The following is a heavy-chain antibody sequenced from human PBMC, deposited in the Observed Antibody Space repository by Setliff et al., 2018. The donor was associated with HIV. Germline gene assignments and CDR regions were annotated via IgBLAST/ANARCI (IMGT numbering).Heavy chain of an antibody. CDR2: TSPYNGNT. CDR3: ARVPYRSAWFSGGHDAFDV. Sequence: ASVKVSCKASGYTFMSYGISWVRQAPGQGLEWRGWTSPYNGNTSYTHKLQGRVTMTTDTSTSTVYMELRSLRSDDTAVYYCARVPYRSAWFSGGHDAFDVWGQGTMVTVSS. CDR1: GYTFMSYG. V-gene: IGHV1-18*01. J-gene: IGHJ3*01. D-gene: IGHD6-19*01.